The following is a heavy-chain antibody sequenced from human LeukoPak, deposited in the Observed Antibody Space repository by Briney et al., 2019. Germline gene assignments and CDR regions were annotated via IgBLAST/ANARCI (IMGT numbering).Heavy chain of an antibody. Sequence: SETLSLTCNVSGVSVSTSHWNWIRQRPGKGLEWIGCLSYTGKTDYNPSLKSRVSISLGSSDNHFSLKLTSVTAADTAVYYCSEGYFEPFDHWGQGILVTVSS. CDR3: SEGYFEPFDH. J-gene: IGHJ4*02. CDR2: LSYTGKT. CDR1: GVSVSTSH. D-gene: IGHD2/OR15-2a*01. V-gene: IGHV4-59*02.